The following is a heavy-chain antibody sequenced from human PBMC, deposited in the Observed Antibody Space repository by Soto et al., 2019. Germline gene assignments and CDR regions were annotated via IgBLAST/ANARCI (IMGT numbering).Heavy chain of an antibody. CDR2: IIPIFGTA. Sequence: QVQLVQSGAEVKKPGSSVKVSCKASGGTFSNSAISWVRQAPGQGLEWMGGIIPIFGTANYAQKFQGRVTITADESHTPAYMELSSLRSEDTAMYYCARDPYCSRTICYGAIFYRSPQYFYAMDVWGQGTTVTVSS. V-gene: IGHV1-69*01. D-gene: IGHD2-2*01. CDR3: ARDPYCSRTICYGAIFYRSPQYFYAMDV. J-gene: IGHJ6*02. CDR1: GGTFSNSA.